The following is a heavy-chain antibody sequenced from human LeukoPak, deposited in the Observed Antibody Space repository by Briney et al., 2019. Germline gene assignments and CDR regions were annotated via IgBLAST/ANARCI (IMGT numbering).Heavy chain of an antibody. CDR1: GYTFTSYD. Sequence: ASVKVSCKASGYTFTSYDINWVRQATGQGLEWMGWISAYNGNTNFAQKFQGRVTMTTDTSTSTAYMELRSLRSDDTAVYYCARGSGYYTAFDYWGQGTLVTVSS. D-gene: IGHD3-3*01. V-gene: IGHV1-18*01. CDR2: ISAYNGNT. J-gene: IGHJ4*02. CDR3: ARGSGYYTAFDY.